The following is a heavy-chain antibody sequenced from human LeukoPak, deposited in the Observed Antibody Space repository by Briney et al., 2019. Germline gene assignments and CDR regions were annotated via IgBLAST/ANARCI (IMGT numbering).Heavy chain of an antibody. V-gene: IGHV3-21*01. Sequence: GGSLRLSCAASGFTFSGYTIHWVRQAPGKGLEWVSSISTSSTYIYYTESAKGRFTISRDDAKNSLYLQMNSLRAEDTAVYYCARDPDHSGTLDCWGQGTLVTVSS. CDR3: ARDPDHSGTLDC. CDR2: ISTSSTYI. D-gene: IGHD1-26*01. CDR1: GFTFSGYT. J-gene: IGHJ4*02.